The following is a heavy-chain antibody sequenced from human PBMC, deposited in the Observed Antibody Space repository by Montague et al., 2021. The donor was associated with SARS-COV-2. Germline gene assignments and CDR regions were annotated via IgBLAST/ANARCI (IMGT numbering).Heavy chain of an antibody. J-gene: IGHJ3*02. CDR1: GFTFSSYG. V-gene: IGHV3-33*01. Sequence: SLRLSCAASGFTFSSYGMHWVRQAPGKGLEWVAVIWYDGSNKYYADSVKGRFTISRDNSKNTLYLQMNSLRAEDTAVYYCARAREALSDAFDIWGQGTMVTVSS. D-gene: IGHD1-26*01. CDR2: IWYDGSNK. CDR3: ARAREALSDAFDI.